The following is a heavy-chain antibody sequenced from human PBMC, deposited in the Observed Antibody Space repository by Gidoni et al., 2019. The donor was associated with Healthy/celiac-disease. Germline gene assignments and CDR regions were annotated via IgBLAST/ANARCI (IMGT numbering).Heavy chain of an antibody. CDR2: IYYSGST. V-gene: IGHV4-31*03. CDR3: ARGPYGVATIFPPGY. D-gene: IGHD5-12*01. J-gene: IGHJ4*02. CDR1: GGSISRGGYS. Sequence: QVQLQESGPGMAKASQTLSLTCTVSGGSISRGGYSWSWLRQHPGKGLEWIGYIYYSGSTYYNPALKSRVTITVDTSKNQFSLKLSSVTAADTAVYYCARGPYGVATIFPPGYWGQGTLVTVSS.